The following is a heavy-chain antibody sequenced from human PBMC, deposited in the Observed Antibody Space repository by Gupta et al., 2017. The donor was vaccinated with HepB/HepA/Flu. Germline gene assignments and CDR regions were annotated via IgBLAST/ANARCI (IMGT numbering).Heavy chain of an antibody. CDR3: ARAGLSGGIFDD. J-gene: IGHJ4*02. CDR1: GYTFTNYY. D-gene: IGHD2/OR15-2a*01. CDR2: INSNRGGT. V-gene: IGHV1-2*02. Sequence: QIQLVQSGADLKPPGASVKVSCKTSGYTFTNYYLHWVRQAPGQGPEWMGWINSNRGGTEYSQKVRGRVTFTRDSSISTAFMELNRLTSDDTAIYYCARAGLSGGIFDDWGQGAMVTVSS.